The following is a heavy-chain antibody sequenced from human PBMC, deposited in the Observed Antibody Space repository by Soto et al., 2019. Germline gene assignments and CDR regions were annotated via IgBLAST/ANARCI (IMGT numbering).Heavy chain of an antibody. CDR1: GFTFSSYA. V-gene: IGHV3-23*01. J-gene: IGHJ6*02. CDR2: ISGSGGST. D-gene: IGHD2-2*01. CDR3: AKEGSYCSSTSCYLLGGMDV. Sequence: EVQLLESGGGLVQPGGSLRLSCAASGFTFSSYAMSWVRQAPGKGLEWVSAISGSGGSTYYADSVKGRFTISRDNSKSTLYRQMNSLRAEDTAVYYCAKEGSYCSSTSCYLLGGMDVWGQGTTVTVSS.